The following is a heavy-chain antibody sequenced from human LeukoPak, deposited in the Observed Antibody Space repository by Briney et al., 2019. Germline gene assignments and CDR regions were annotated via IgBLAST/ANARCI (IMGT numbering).Heavy chain of an antibody. V-gene: IGHV3-21*01. Sequence: GGSLRLSCAASGFTFSSYSMNRVRQAPGKGLEWVSSISSSSSYIYYADSVKGRFTISRDNAKNSLYLQMNSLRAEDTAVYYCARDHPYSSGWTALDYWGQGTLVTVSS. D-gene: IGHD6-19*01. CDR3: ARDHPYSSGWTALDY. CDR2: ISSSSSYI. CDR1: GFTFSSYS. J-gene: IGHJ4*02.